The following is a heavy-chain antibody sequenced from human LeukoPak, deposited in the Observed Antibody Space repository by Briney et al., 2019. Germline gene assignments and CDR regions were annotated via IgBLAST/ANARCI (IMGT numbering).Heavy chain of an antibody. J-gene: IGHJ5*02. V-gene: IGHV1-2*02. D-gene: IGHD3-22*01. CDR1: GYTFTGYY. CDR2: INPNSGGT. CDR3: ARGRFRDSILNWFDP. Sequence: ASVKVSCKASGYTFTGYYMHWVRQAPGQGLEWMGWINPNSGGTNYAQKFQGRVTMTRDTSISTAYMELSRLRSDDTAVYYCARGRFRDSILNWFDPWGQGTLVTVFS.